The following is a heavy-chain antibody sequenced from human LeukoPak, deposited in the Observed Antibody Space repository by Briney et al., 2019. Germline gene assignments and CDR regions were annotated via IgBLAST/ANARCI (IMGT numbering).Heavy chain of an antibody. Sequence: SETLSLTCAVYGGSFSGYYWSWVRQPPGKGLEWIGEINHSGSTNYNPSLRSRVTISVDTSKNQFSLKLSSVTAADTAVYYCARGLGGTGGYSSGYYHYYYYYYMGVWGKGTTVTVSS. V-gene: IGHV4-34*01. CDR2: INHSGST. J-gene: IGHJ6*03. CDR1: GGSFSGYY. D-gene: IGHD3-22*01. CDR3: ARGLGGTGGYSSGYYHYYYYYYMGV.